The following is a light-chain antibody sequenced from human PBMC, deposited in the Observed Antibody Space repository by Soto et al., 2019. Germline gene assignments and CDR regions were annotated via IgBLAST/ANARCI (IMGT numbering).Light chain of an antibody. J-gene: IGKJ5*01. Sequence: EIVMTQSPATLSVSPGERAILSCRASQSVSTNLGWYQQKPGQAPRLLIFGASTRATGIPARFSGSGSGTEFTLTISSLRSEDSAVYYCQQYNNWPPFTFGQGTRLEIK. CDR1: QSVSTN. CDR3: QQYNNWPPFT. V-gene: IGKV3-15*01. CDR2: GAS.